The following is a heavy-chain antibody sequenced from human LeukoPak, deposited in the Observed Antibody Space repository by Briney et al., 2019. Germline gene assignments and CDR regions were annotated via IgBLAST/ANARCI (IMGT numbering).Heavy chain of an antibody. CDR3: ARVRDGEAARRDLFDP. V-gene: IGHV3-21*01. CDR1: GFTFSSYS. D-gene: IGHD6-6*01. Sequence: GALRLSCAASGFTFSSYSMNWVRQAPGKGLEWVSSIISSSSYIYYADSVKGRFTISRDNAKNSLYLQMSSLRAEDMAVYYCARVRDGEAARRDLFDPWGQGTLVTVSS. J-gene: IGHJ5*02. CDR2: IISSSSYI.